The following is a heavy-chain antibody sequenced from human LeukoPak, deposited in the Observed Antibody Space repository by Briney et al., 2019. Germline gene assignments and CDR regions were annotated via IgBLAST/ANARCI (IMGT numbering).Heavy chain of an antibody. V-gene: IGHV3-21*01. CDR1: GFTSTGYA. D-gene: IGHD2-15*01. CDR3: VREVCTGGRCYAAFDI. Sequence: GGSLRLSCAASGFTSTGYAMSWVRQAPGKGQEWVASISGDGRATYHADSVKGRFTISRDNAKRSLYLQMNSLRAEDTAVYYCVREVCTGGRCYAAFDIWGQGTMVTVSS. CDR2: ISGDGRAT. J-gene: IGHJ3*02.